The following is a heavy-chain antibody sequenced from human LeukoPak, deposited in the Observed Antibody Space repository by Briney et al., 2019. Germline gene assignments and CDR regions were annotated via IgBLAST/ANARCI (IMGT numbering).Heavy chain of an antibody. CDR1: GGTFSSYA. CDR2: IIPIFGTA. J-gene: IGHJ5*02. Sequence: SVKVSCKASGGTFSSYAISWVRQAPGQGLEWMGGIIPIFGTANYAQKFQGRVTITADESTSTAYMELSSLRSEDTAVYYCARTKDCSSTSCYDLGSHYGMDAWGQGTLVTVSS. V-gene: IGHV1-69*13. D-gene: IGHD2-2*01. CDR3: ARTKDCSSTSCYDLGSHYGMDA.